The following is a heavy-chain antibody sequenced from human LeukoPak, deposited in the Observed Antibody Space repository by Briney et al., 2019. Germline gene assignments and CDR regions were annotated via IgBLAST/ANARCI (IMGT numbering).Heavy chain of an antibody. CDR1: GFPFSSFA. CDR2: ISGSGGST. CDR3: AKFEFYYGDYFDY. D-gene: IGHD4-17*01. Sequence: GGSLRLSCAASGFPFSSFAMSWVRQAPGKGLEWVSAISGSGGSTYYADSVQGRFTISRDNSKNTLYLQMNSLRAEDTAVYYCAKFEFYYGDYFDYWGQGTLVTVSS. V-gene: IGHV3-23*01. J-gene: IGHJ4*02.